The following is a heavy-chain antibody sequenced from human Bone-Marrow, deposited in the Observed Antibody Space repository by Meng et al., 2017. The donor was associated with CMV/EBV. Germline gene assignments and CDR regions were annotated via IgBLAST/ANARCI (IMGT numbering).Heavy chain of an antibody. CDR3: ARARGYLSSTCYYSSFDP. CDR2: IYYSGST. Sequence: SETLSLTCTVSGGSISSSSYYWGWIRQPPGKGLEWIGSIYYSGSTYYNPSLKSRVTISVDTSKNQFSLKLSSVTAADTSVYYCARARGYLSSTCYYSSFDPWGQGTLVTVSS. V-gene: IGHV4-39*07. CDR1: GGSISSSSYY. J-gene: IGHJ5*02. D-gene: IGHD2-2*02.